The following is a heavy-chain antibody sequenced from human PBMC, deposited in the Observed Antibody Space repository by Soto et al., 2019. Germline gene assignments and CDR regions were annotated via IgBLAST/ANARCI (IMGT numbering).Heavy chain of an antibody. CDR1: GGSFSGYY. J-gene: IGHJ1*01. CDR2: INHSGST. V-gene: IGHV4-34*01. D-gene: IGHD2-21*02. CDR3: ARGHGGNLRYFQH. Sequence: SETLSLTCAVYGGSFSGYYWSWIRQPPGKGLEWIGEINHSGSTNYNPSLKSRVTISVDTSKNQFSLKLSSVTAADTAVYYCARGHGGNLRYFQHWGQGTLVTVSS.